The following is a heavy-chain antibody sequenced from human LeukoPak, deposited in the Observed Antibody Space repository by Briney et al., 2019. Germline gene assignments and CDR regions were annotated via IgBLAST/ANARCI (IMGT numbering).Heavy chain of an antibody. CDR2: INPKSGGT. Sequence: GASVKVSCKASGYTFTSYYMHWVRQAPGQGLEWMGWINPKSGGTNYAQKFQGRVTMTRDTSISTAYMELSRLRSDDTAVYYCARENDGSGSNYFDYWGQGNLVTVSS. J-gene: IGHJ4*02. CDR3: ARENDGSGSNYFDY. V-gene: IGHV1-2*02. D-gene: IGHD3-10*01. CDR1: GYTFTSYY.